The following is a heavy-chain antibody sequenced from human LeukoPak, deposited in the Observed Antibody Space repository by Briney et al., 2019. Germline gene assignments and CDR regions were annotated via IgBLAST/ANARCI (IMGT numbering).Heavy chain of an antibody. CDR2: ISSSSSYI. V-gene: IGHV3-21*01. J-gene: IGHJ3*02. Sequence: PGGSLRLSCAASGFTFSSYGMHWVRRAPGKGLEWVSSISSSSSYIYYADSVKGRLTISRDNAKNSLYLQMNSLRAEDTAVYYCARARGSATSDAFDIWGQGTMVTVSS. D-gene: IGHD2-15*01. CDR3: ARARGSATSDAFDI. CDR1: GFTFSSYG.